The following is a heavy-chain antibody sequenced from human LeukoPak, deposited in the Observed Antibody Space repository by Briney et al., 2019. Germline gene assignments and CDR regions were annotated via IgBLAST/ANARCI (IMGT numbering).Heavy chain of an antibody. CDR2: ISSSSSYI. CDR3: ARDLKEYYFGC. V-gene: IGHV3-21*01. J-gene: IGHJ4*02. CDR1: GFTFSSYS. Sequence: GGSLRLSCAASGFTFSSYSMNWVRQAPGKGLEWVSSISSSSSYIYYADSVKGRFTISRDNAKNSLYLQMSSLRAEDTAVYYCARDLKEYYFGCWGQGTLVTVSS.